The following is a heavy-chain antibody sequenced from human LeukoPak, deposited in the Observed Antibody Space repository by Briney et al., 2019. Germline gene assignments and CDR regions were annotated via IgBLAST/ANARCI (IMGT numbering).Heavy chain of an antibody. CDR1: GGSISSSSYY. Sequence: SETLSLTCTVSGGSISSSSYYWGWIRQPPGKGLEWIGSIYYSGSTYYNPSLKSRVTISVDTSKNQFSLKLSSVTAADTAVYYCVRDLARIVGAFAEYYFDYWGQGTLVTVSS. CDR2: IYYSGST. CDR3: VRDLARIVGAFAEYYFDY. D-gene: IGHD1-26*01. V-gene: IGHV4-39*07. J-gene: IGHJ4*02.